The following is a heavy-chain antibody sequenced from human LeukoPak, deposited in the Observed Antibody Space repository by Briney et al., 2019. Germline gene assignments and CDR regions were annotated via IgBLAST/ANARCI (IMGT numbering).Heavy chain of an antibody. V-gene: IGHV3-74*01. CDR1: GFTSSSYW. J-gene: IGHJ3*02. Sequence: GGSLRLSCAASGFTSSSYWMHWVRQVPGKGLVWVSRINTDGSITNYADSVKGRFSISRDNAKNTLYLQMSSLRAEDTAVYYCVRTTVTTFDIWGQGTMVTVSS. CDR3: VRTTVTTFDI. D-gene: IGHD4-17*01. CDR2: INTDGSIT.